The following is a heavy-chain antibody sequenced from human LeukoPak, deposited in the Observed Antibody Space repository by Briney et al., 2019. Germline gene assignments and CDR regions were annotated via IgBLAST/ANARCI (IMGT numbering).Heavy chain of an antibody. CDR1: GFTFDDYA. Sequence: EGSLRLSCAASGFTFDDYAMHWVRQAPGKGLEWVSHINWNAGATGYADSVKGRFTISKDNAKNSLYLQMNSLRAEDTALYYCATWPYGSGSYGDFDYWGQGILVTVSS. V-gene: IGHV3-20*04. J-gene: IGHJ4*02. D-gene: IGHD3-10*01. CDR2: INWNAGAT. CDR3: ATWPYGSGSYGDFDY.